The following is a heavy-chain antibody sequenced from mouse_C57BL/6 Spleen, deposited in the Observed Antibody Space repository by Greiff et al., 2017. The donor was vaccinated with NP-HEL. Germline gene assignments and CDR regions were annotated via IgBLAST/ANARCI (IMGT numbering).Heavy chain of an antibody. Sequence: QVQLKESGAELARPGASVKMSCKASGYTFTSYTMHWVKQRPGQGLEWIGYINPSSGYTKYNQKFKDKATLTADKSSSTAYMQLSSLTSEDSAVYYCARRLFYAMDYWGQGTSVTVSS. CDR1: GYTFTSYT. CDR2: INPSSGYT. J-gene: IGHJ4*01. V-gene: IGHV1-4*01. CDR3: ARRLFYAMDY.